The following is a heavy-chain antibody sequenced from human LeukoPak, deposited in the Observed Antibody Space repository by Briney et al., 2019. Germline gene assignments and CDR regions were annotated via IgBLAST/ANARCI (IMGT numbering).Heavy chain of an antibody. V-gene: IGHV4-34*01. D-gene: IGHD3-10*01. CDR1: GGSFSGYY. CDR3: ARARVLLWFGDLGYFDY. Sequence: SETLSLTCAVYGGSFSGYYWSWIRQPPGKGLEWIGSIYHSGTTYYNPSLKSRVTISVDTSKNQFSLKLSSVTAADTAVYYCARARVLLWFGDLGYFDYWGQGTLVTVSS. J-gene: IGHJ4*02. CDR2: IYHSGTT.